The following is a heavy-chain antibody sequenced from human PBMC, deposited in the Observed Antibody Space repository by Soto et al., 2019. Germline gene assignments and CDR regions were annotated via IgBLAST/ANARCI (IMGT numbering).Heavy chain of an antibody. CDR1: GYSFTSYW. V-gene: IGHV5-51*01. CDR3: ARHHASITMVRGLKDYYYYYYMDV. Sequence: PGESMKISCKGSGYSFTSYWIGWVRQMPGKGLEWMGIIYPSDSDTRYSPSFQGQVTISADKSISTAYLQWSSLKASDTAMYYCARHHASITMVRGLKDYYYYYYMDVWGKGT. D-gene: IGHD3-10*01. J-gene: IGHJ6*03. CDR2: IYPSDSDT.